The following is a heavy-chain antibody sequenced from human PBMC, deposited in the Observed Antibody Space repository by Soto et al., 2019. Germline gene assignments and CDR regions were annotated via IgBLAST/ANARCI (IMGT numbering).Heavy chain of an antibody. CDR3: ARDGPGYSSGWYMVYYYYGMNV. J-gene: IGHJ6*04. D-gene: IGHD6-19*01. V-gene: IGHV3-30-3*01. CDR1: GFTFSSYA. CDR2: LSYDGSNK. Sequence: AGGSLRLSCAASGFTFSSYAMHWVRQARGKGLEWAAVLSYDGSNKYYADSVKGRSTIPRHNTKNTLYLQMNSLRADDTAVYYCARDGPGYSSGWYMVYYYYGMNVWDRRTTITVSS.